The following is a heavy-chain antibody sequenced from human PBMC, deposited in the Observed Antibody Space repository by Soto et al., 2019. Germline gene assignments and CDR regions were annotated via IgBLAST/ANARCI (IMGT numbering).Heavy chain of an antibody. CDR3: AKAHGYSSGWRADS. V-gene: IGHV3-30*18. Sequence: QVQLVQSGAEVKEPGASVKVSCKASGYTFNKHGMHWVRQAPGKGLEWVAVVSYDGSSQYYADSVKGRFTISRDNSKNMVYLQMTTLRREDAAVYYCAKAHGYSSGWRADSWGQGTRVTVSA. CDR1: GYTFNKHG. CDR2: VSYDGSSQ. D-gene: IGHD6-19*01. J-gene: IGHJ4*02.